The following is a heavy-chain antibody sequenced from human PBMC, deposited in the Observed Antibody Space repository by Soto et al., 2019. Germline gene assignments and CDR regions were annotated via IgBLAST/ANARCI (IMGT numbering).Heavy chain of an antibody. CDR1: GLTFSGSA. J-gene: IGHJ1*01. D-gene: IGHD3-10*01. CDR3: TRLPKNSIGPSGFQH. V-gene: IGHV3-73*01. CDR2: IRSKANSYAT. Sequence: PGGSLRLSCAASGLTFSGSAIHWVRQASGKGLEWVGRIRSKANSYATAYAASVKGRFTISRDDSKNTAYLQMNSLKTEDTAVYYCTRLPKNSIGPSGFQHWGQGTLVTVSS.